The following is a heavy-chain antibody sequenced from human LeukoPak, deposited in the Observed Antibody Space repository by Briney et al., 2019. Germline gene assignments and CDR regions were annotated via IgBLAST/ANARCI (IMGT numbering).Heavy chain of an antibody. D-gene: IGHD5-18*01. Sequence: PGGSLRLSCAASGFTFSSYSMNWVRQAPGKGLEWVSSISSSSSYIYYADSVKGRFTISRDNAKNSLYLQMNSLRAEDTAVYYCARELGFGYSYGYYFDYWGQGTLVIVSS. J-gene: IGHJ4*02. CDR1: GFTFSSYS. V-gene: IGHV3-21*01. CDR3: ARELGFGYSYGYYFDY. CDR2: ISSSSSYI.